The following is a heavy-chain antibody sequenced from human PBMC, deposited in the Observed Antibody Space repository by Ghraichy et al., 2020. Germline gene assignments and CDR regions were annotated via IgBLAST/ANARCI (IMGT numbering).Heavy chain of an antibody. CDR1: GGSISSFTSY. J-gene: IGHJ3*02. Sequence: ESLNISCTVSGGSISSFTSYWGWIRQPPGKGLEWIGSVSNSGSTYYNSSLKSRVTISVDTSKNQFSLNLSSVTAADTAVYYCARRGYGNAFDIWGQGALVRLF. V-gene: IGHV4-39*01. D-gene: IGHD5-12*01. CDR3: ARRGYGNAFDI. CDR2: VSNSGST.